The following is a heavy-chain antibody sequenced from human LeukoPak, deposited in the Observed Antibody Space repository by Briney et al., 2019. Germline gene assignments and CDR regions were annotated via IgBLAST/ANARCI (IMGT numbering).Heavy chain of an antibody. CDR1: GFTFSSYS. J-gene: IGHJ4*02. CDR2: ISSSGSTI. V-gene: IGHV3-48*04. D-gene: IGHD4-17*01. Sequence: PGGSLRLSCAASGFTFSSYSMNWVRQAPGKGLEWVSYISSSGSTIYYADSVKGRFTISRDNAKNSLYLQMNSLRAEDTAVYYCARLMMTTVISDFDYWGQGTLVTVSS. CDR3: ARLMMTTVISDFDY.